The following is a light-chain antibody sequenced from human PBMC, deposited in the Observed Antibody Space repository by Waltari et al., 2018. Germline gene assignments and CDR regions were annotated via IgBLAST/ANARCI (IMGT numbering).Light chain of an antibody. J-gene: IGKJ1*01. Sequence: VHTDGNTNLHLFKQKPGQSPRRLIYIGSQRDSWVPDRISGSRSDTDVTQKISRVEAEDVAIYYCMQSTHWPPWTFGQGTKVEIK. CDR1: VHTDGNTN. CDR3: MQSTHWPPWT. CDR2: IGS. V-gene: IGKV2-30*02.